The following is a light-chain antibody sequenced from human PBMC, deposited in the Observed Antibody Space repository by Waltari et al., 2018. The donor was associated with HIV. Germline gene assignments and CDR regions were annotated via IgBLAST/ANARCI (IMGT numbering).Light chain of an antibody. CDR2: DVS. J-gene: IGLJ3*02. CDR3: SSYTSSSTWV. CDR1: SSDVGGYNY. V-gene: IGLV2-14*01. Sequence: QSALTQPASVSGSPGQSITISCTGTSSDVGGYNYVSWYQQHPGKAPKPMIYDVSNRPSGVSNRFAGCKSGNTASLTISGLQADDEADYYCSSYTSSSTWVFGGGTKLTVL.